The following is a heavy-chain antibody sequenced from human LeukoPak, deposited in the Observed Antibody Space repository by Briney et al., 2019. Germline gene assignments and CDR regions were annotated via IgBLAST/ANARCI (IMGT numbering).Heavy chain of an antibody. CDR1: GYTFTGYY. J-gene: IGHJ6*03. D-gene: IGHD3-3*01. CDR2: MNPNSGNT. CDR3: ARVLGTSRLHNNVLRFLEWSHDEHYYMDV. Sequence: GASVKVSCKASGYTFTGYYMHWVRQAPGQGLEWMGWMNPNSGNTGYAQKFQGRVTITRNTSISTAYMELSSLRSEDTAVYYCARVLGTSRLHNNVLRFLEWSHDEHYYMDVWGKGTTVTVSS. V-gene: IGHV1-8*03.